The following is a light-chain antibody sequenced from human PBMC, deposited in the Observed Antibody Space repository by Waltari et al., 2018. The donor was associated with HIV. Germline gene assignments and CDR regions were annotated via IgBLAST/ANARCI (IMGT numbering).Light chain of an antibody. CDR1: KLGDKY. CDR3: QAWDSTNYV. V-gene: IGLV3-1*01. Sequence: SYELTQPPSVSVSPGQTASITCSGDKLGDKYVCWYQQRPGQSPVLVIYQDTKRPSGIPERFSGSNSGNTATLTISGTQAMDEADYYCQAWDSTNYVFGTGTKVTVL. J-gene: IGLJ1*01. CDR2: QDT.